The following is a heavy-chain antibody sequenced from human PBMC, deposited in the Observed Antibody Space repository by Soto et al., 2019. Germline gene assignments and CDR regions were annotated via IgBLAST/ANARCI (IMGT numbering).Heavy chain of an antibody. Sequence: QVTLKESGPVLVNPTETLTLTCTVSGFSLSNARMGVSWIRQPPGKALEWLAHIFSNDEKSYSTSLKSRLTISKDTSKSQVVLTMTNMDPVDTATYYCARGFITMVRGAVEIYYFDYWGQGTLVTVSS. CDR3: ARGFITMVRGAVEIYYFDY. CDR1: GFSLSNARMG. J-gene: IGHJ4*02. D-gene: IGHD3-10*01. CDR2: IFSNDEK. V-gene: IGHV2-26*01.